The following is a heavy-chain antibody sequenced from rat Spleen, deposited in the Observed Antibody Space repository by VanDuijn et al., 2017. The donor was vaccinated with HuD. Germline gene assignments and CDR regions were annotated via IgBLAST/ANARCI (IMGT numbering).Heavy chain of an antibody. CDR2: IIDDGSRT. CDR1: GFTFTDFY. D-gene: IGHD1-9*01. J-gene: IGHJ2*01. Sequence: EVQLVESGGGLVQPGRSLKLSCAASGFTFTDFYMAWVRQAPTKGLEWVATIIDDGSRTYYRYSVKGRFTISRDNAKSTLSLQMDSLRSEDTATYYCARRHYGYTDYFDYWGQGVMVTVSS. CDR3: ARRHYGYTDYFDY. V-gene: IGHV5S10*01.